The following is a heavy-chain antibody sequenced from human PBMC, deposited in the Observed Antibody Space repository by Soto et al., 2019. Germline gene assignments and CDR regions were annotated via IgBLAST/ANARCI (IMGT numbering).Heavy chain of an antibody. CDR1: GYTLTELS. CDR3: ATGDSRFDFWSGSRRGWFDP. Sequence: ASVKVSCKVSGYTLTELSMHWVRQAPGKGLEWMGGFDPEDGETIYAQKFQGRVTMTADTASDTAYMELSSLRSEDTAVYYCATGDSRFDFWSGSRRGWFDPWAREPWSPSPQ. CDR2: FDPEDGET. J-gene: IGHJ5*02. V-gene: IGHV1-24*01. D-gene: IGHD3-3*01.